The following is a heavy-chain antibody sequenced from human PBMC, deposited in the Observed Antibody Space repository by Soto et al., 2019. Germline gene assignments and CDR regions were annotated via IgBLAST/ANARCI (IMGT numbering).Heavy chain of an antibody. CDR2: ILVGGST. V-gene: IGHV3-23*01. J-gene: IGHJ3*02. D-gene: IGHD2-8*02. Sequence: VGSLRLSCAASGFICSSYDMSWVRQAPGKGLEWVSTILVGGSTHYEDSVKGRFTISRDRSKNTLYLQMNSLTAGDTAVYYCAKATATGGGAFDICGQGTMVTVSS. CDR1: GFICSSYD. CDR3: AKATATGGGAFDI.